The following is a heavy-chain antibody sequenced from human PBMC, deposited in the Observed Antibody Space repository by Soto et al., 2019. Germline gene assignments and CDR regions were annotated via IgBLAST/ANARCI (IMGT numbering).Heavy chain of an antibody. CDR3: AKDWTGDSCRRGGCLGH. CDR1: GFTFDTYA. D-gene: IGHD2-15*01. CDR2: ISASGDST. V-gene: IGHV3-23*01. J-gene: IGHJ4*02. Sequence: GGSLRLSCAASGFTFDTYAMSWVRQAPGKGLEWVSSISASGDSTYSGDSVKGRLSISRDNSKNTVYLQMNSLRAEDTAVYYCAKDWTGDSCRRGGCLGHWGQGTLVTVS.